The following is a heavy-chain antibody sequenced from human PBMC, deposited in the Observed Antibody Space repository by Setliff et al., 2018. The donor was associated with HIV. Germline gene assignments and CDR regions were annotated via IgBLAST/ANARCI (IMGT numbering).Heavy chain of an antibody. CDR1: GGSASNSRYY. J-gene: IGHJ4*02. Sequence: SETLSLTCTVSGGSASNSRYYWAWIRQPPGKGLEYIGSIYYNEKTYYSPSLKSRVTISIDTSKNQFSLNLTSVTAADSAVYYCAGGDLYGDYAFSYWGQGTLVTVSS. CDR2: IYYNEKT. D-gene: IGHD4-17*01. V-gene: IGHV4-39*07. CDR3: AGGDLYGDYAFSY.